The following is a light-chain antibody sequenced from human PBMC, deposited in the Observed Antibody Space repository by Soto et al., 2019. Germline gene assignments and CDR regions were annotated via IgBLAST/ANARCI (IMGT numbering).Light chain of an antibody. CDR2: AAS. Sequence: AIQMTQSPSSLSASVGDRVTITCRASQDIKSDLGWYQQKPGKAPRLLIYAASSLQSGVSSRFSGSGSGTDFTLTISSLQPGDFATYYCLQDYSYLYTFGQGTKLDIK. CDR3: LQDYSYLYT. V-gene: IGKV1-6*01. J-gene: IGKJ2*01. CDR1: QDIKSD.